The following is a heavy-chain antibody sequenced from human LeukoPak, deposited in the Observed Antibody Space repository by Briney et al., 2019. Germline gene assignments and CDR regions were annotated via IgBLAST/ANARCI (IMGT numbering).Heavy chain of an antibody. D-gene: IGHD2-2*01. J-gene: IGHJ4*02. V-gene: IGHV4-34*01. CDR3: ARLGGLGYCSSTSCYTQARDY. CDR2: INHSGST. Sequence: SETLSLTYAVYGGSFSGYYWSWIRQPPGKGLEWIGEINHSGSTNYNPSLKSRVTISVDTSKNQFSLKLSSVTAADTAVYYCARLGGLGYCSSTSCYTQARDYWGQGTLVTVSS. CDR1: GGSFSGYY.